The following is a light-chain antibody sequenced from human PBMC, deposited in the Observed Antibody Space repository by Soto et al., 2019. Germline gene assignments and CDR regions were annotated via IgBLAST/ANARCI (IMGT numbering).Light chain of an antibody. Sequence: EIVLTQSPGTLSLSPGETAALSCRASQSVSSSFLAWYQQKPGQAPRLLIYGASSRATGIPDRFSGSGSGTVFILTISRLEPEDFAVYYCQQYDTSTPTFVGGTKVEIK. J-gene: IGKJ4*01. CDR1: QSVSSSF. V-gene: IGKV3-20*01. CDR3: QQYDTSTPT. CDR2: GAS.